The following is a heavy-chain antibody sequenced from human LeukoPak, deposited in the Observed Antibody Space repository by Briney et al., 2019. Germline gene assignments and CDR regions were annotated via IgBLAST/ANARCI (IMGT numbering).Heavy chain of an antibody. Sequence: GGSLRLSCAASGFTFSSYGMHWVRQAPGKGLEWVAVIWYDGSNKYYADSVKGRFTISRDNAENSLYLQMNSLRAEDTAVYYCARDAAGYDPWGQGTLVTVSS. CDR1: GFTFSSYG. CDR3: ARDAAGYDP. D-gene: IGHD6-13*01. CDR2: IWYDGSNK. V-gene: IGHV3-33*01. J-gene: IGHJ5*02.